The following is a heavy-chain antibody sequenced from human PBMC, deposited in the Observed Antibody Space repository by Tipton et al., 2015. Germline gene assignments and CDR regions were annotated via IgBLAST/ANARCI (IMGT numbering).Heavy chain of an antibody. D-gene: IGHD6-19*01. V-gene: IGHV4-61*01. Sequence: TLSLTCTVSGGSVSTSNYYWGWIRQSPGKGLEWIGYISYSGSTHYNPSLKSRVTISVDTSKNQFSLTLNSLTAADTAVYYCARVMRHISVAGSASDGFSMWGQGTMVTVSS. CDR2: ISYSGST. CDR3: ARVMRHISVAGSASDGFSM. J-gene: IGHJ3*02. CDR1: GGSVSTSNYY.